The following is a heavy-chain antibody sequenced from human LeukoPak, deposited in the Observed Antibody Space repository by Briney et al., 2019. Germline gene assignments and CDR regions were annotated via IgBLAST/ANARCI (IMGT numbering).Heavy chain of an antibody. V-gene: IGHV1-2*02. CDR2: INPNSGGT. J-gene: IGHJ3*02. D-gene: IGHD4-17*01. CDR3: ARDLGLVTTYAFDI. CDR1: GYTFTGYY. Sequence: ASVKVSCKASGYTFTGYYMHWVRQAPGQGLEWKGWINPNSGGTNYAQKFQGRVTMTRDTSISTAYMELSRLRSDDTAVYYCARDLGLVTTYAFDIWGQGTMVTVSS.